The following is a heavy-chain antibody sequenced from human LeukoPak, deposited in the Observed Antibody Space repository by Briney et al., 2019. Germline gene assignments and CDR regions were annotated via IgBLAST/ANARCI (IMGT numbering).Heavy chain of an antibody. D-gene: IGHD6-19*01. CDR1: GGSFSGYY. J-gene: IGHJ4*02. CDR3: AKHSGYSSARVGDY. CDR2: ISGSGGST. V-gene: IGHV3-23*01. Sequence: PSETLSLTCAVYGGSFSGYYWSWVRQAPGKGLEWVSAISGSGGSTYYADSVKGRFTISRDNSKNTLYLQMNSLRAEDTAVYYCAKHSGYSSARVGDYWGQGTLVTVSS.